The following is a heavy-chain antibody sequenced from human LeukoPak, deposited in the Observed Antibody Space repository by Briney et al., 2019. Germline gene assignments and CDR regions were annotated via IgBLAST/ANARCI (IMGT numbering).Heavy chain of an antibody. CDR3: ARLTGYSSESWFDP. D-gene: IGHD3-9*01. Sequence: SETLSLTCTVSGGSISSYYWSWIRQPPGKGLEWIGYIYYSGSTNYESSLKSRVTISVDTSKNQFSLKLSSVTAADTAVYYCARLTGYSSESWFDPWGQGTLVTVSS. V-gene: IGHV4-59*01. CDR1: GGSISSYY. J-gene: IGHJ5*02. CDR2: IYYSGST.